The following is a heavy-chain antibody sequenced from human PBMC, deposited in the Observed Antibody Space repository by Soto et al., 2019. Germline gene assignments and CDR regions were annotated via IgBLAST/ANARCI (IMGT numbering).Heavy chain of an antibody. CDR1: GFTFSSYA. V-gene: IGHV3-30-3*01. CDR3: AREDIAVAADY. J-gene: IGHJ4*02. Sequence: QVQLVESGGGVVQPGRSLRLSCAASGFTFSSYAMHWVRQAPGKGLEWVAVISYDGSNKYYADSVKGRFTISRDNSKNTLYLQMNILRAEDTAVYYCAREDIAVAADYWGQGTLVTVSS. CDR2: ISYDGSNK. D-gene: IGHD6-19*01.